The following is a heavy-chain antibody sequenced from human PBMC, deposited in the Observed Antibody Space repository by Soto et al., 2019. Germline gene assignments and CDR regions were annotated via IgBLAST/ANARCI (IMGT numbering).Heavy chain of an antibody. CDR1: GYTFTSFG. J-gene: IGHJ6*02. V-gene: IGHV1-18*01. D-gene: IGHD2-2*01. Sequence: QVQLVQSGAEVKKPGASVKVSCKASGYTFTSFGISWVRQAPGQGLEWMGWISGYNGNTHYAQQLQGRVTITTDTSTSIAYMELRSLRSDDTAVYYCARGGPGIVLVPASNGFDVWGQGTTVTVSS. CDR2: ISGYNGNT. CDR3: ARGGPGIVLVPASNGFDV.